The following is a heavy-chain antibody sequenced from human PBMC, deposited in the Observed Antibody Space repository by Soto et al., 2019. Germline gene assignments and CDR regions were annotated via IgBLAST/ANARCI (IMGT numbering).Heavy chain of an antibody. V-gene: IGHV3-48*01. D-gene: IGHD2-8*01. CDR2: ISSSSSTI. CDR1: GFTFSSYG. CDR3: AMTTYCTNGVCYTDDAFDI. Sequence: GGSLRLSCAASGFTFSSYGMNWVRQAPGKGLEWVSYISSSSSTIYYADSVKGRFTISRDNAKNSLYLQMNSLRAEDTAVYYCAMTTYCTNGVCYTDDAFDIWGQGTMVTVSS. J-gene: IGHJ3*02.